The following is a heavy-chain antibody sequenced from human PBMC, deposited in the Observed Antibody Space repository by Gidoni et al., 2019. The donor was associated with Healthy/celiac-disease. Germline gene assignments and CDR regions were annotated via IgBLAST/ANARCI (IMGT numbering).Heavy chain of an antibody. CDR2: RSYDGSNQ. V-gene: IGHV3-30-3*01. Sequence: QVPRVAYGGGVVQPGSSLRLSCAASAFTFSSYAMHWVRPAPGKGVEWVAVRSYDGSNQYYADSVKGRFTISRDNSKNTLYLQMNSLRAEDTAVYYCARDSGYGGKSGAFDIWGQGTMVTVSS. D-gene: IGHD4-17*01. CDR1: AFTFSSYA. CDR3: ARDSGYGGKSGAFDI. J-gene: IGHJ3*02.